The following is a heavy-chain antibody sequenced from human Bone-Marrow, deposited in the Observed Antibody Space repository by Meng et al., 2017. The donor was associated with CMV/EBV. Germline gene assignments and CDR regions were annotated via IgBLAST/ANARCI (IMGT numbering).Heavy chain of an antibody. J-gene: IGHJ4*02. Sequence: ESVSRISGSGGSTNHADSSRDNSKNTMYLQMNSLRAEDTAVYYCARDGGLGQYSLLDYWGQGTLVTVSS. D-gene: IGHD5-18*01. V-gene: IGHV3-64*04. CDR2: ISGSGGST. CDR3: ARDGGLGQYSLLDY.